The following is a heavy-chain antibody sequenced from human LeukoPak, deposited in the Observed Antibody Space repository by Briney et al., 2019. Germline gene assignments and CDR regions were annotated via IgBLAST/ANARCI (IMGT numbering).Heavy chain of an antibody. J-gene: IGHJ4*02. V-gene: IGHV3-74*01. Sequence: PGGSLRLSCAASGFTFSSYWMHWVRQAPGEGLVWVSRINSDGSTINYADSVKGRFTISRDNAKNTLYLQMDSLRAEDTAVYYCTRETVVVATASLGYWGLGTLVTVSS. CDR3: TRETVVVATASLGY. CDR1: GFTFSSYW. D-gene: IGHD2-2*01. CDR2: INSDGSTI.